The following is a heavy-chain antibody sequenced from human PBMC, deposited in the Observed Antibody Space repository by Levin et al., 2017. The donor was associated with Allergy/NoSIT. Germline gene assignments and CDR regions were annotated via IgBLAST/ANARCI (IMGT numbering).Heavy chain of an antibody. CDR1: GFTFSNYD. V-gene: IGHV3-23*01. CDR3: ARDTGLHSSCWYADLDS. J-gene: IGHJ4*02. CDR2: ISSRGSGT. Sequence: PGGSLRLSCVASGFTFSNYDMSWVRQVPGKGLDWVSTISSRGSGTYYADSVKGRFTMSRDNSKNTLYLEMNSLRADDTAVYYCARDTGLHSSCWYADLDSWGQGTLVTVSS. D-gene: IGHD6-19*01.